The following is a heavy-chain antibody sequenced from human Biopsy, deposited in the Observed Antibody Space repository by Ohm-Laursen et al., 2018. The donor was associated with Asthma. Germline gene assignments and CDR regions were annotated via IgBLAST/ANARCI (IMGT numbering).Heavy chain of an antibody. J-gene: IGHJ1*01. D-gene: IGHD3-3*02. V-gene: IGHV3-7*01. Sequence: LRLSCAASGFTFGDYCMSWVRQVPGKGLEWVADIKHDGTEKNHVDSLKGRFTISRDNAKNSLYLQMNSLRAEDTAVYYCARTFHFWSPYHAEHYQLWGQGTLVTVPS. CDR3: ARTFHFWSPYHAEHYQL. CDR1: GFTFGDYC. CDR2: IKHDGTEK.